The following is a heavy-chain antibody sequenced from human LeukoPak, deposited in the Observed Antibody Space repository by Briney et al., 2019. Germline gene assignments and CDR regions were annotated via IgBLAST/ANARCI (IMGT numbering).Heavy chain of an antibody. CDR1: GFTFSHYS. V-gene: IGHV3-21*01. D-gene: IGHD4-11*01. CDR3: ARVKMGATVSTFHYYCMDV. Sequence: GGSLRLSCAASGFTFSHYSIDWVRQAPGKGLERVSSITSSSSHIYYADSVKGRFTISRDNAKNSLYLQMSSLRAEDTAIYYCARVKMGATVSTFHYYCMDVWGVGTTVTVSS. J-gene: IGHJ6*03. CDR2: ITSSSSHI.